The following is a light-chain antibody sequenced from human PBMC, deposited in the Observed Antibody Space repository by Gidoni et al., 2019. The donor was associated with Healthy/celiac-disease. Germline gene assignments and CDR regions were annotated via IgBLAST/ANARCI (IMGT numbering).Light chain of an antibody. CDR1: QSVLYSSNNKNY. V-gene: IGKV4-1*01. CDR3: QQYYSTPWT. J-gene: IGKJ1*01. CDR2: WAS. Sequence: QSVLYSSNNKNYLAWYQQKPGQPPKLLIYWASTRESGVPDRFSGSGSGTDFTLTISSLQAEDVAVYYCQQYYSTPWTFXQXTKVEIK.